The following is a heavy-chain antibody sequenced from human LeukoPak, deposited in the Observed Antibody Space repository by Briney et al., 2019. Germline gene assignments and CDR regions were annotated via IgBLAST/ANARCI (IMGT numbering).Heavy chain of an antibody. CDR1: GFTFSSYW. Sequence: PGGSLRLSCAASGFTFSSYWMSWVRQAPGKGLEWVANIKQDGSEKYYVDSVKGRFTISRDNAKNSLYLQMNSLRAEDTAVYYCAREGLVVVPAAIKPIDYWGQGTLVTVSS. D-gene: IGHD2-2*01. CDR2: IKQDGSEK. V-gene: IGHV3-7*01. CDR3: AREGLVVVPAAIKPIDY. J-gene: IGHJ4*02.